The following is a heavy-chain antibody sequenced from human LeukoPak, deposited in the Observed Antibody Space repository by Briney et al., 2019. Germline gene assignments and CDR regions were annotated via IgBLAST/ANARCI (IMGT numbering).Heavy chain of an antibody. J-gene: IGHJ4*02. Sequence: SETLSLTCTVSGGSISSYYWSWIRQPPGKGLEWIGYIYYIGRTNYNPSLKSRVTISVDTSKNQFSLMLTSVTAADTAVYYCARHVDTAVVLYFDFWGQGTLVTVSS. CDR3: ARHVDTAVVLYFDF. D-gene: IGHD5-18*01. CDR1: GGSISSYY. V-gene: IGHV4-59*01. CDR2: IYYIGRT.